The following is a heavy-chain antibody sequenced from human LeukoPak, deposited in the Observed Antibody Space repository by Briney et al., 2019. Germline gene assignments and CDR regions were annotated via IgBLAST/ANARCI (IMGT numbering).Heavy chain of an antibody. V-gene: IGHV1-69*06. J-gene: IGHJ4*02. D-gene: IGHD6-13*01. CDR3: ARSSIIAAAGPYYFDY. Sequence: SVKVSCKASGGTFSSYAISWVRQAPGQGLEWMGGIIPIFGTANYAQKFQGRVTITADKSTSTAYMELSSLRSEDTAVYYCARSSIIAAAGPYYFDYWGQGTLVTVSS. CDR1: GGTFSSYA. CDR2: IIPIFGTA.